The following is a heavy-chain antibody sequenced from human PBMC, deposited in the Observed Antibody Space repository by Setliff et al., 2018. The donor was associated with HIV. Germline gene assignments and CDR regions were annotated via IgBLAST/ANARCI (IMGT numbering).Heavy chain of an antibody. J-gene: IGHJ1*01. V-gene: IGHV4-61*05. D-gene: IGHD2-15*01. CDR3: ARARRAGSGPKYFQH. CDR2: IYTSGST. CDR1: GDSITSQSYY. Sequence: SETLSLTCNVSGDSITSQSYYWSWIRQPPGKGLEWIGYIYTSGSTNYNPSLKSRVTMSVDKSKNQFSLRLSSVTAADTAVYYCARARRAGSGPKYFQHWGQGTLVTVSS.